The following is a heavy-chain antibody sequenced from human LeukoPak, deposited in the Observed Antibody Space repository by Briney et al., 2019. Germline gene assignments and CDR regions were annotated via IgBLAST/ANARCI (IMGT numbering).Heavy chain of an antibody. J-gene: IGHJ6*02. V-gene: IGHV3-30*04. CDR2: ISYDGSNK. Sequence: GGSLRLSCAASGFTFSSYAMHWVRQAPGKGLEWVAVISYDGSNKYYADSVKGRFTISRDNSKNTLYLQMNSLRAEDTAVYYCARGTPLHYYYYYGMDVWGQGTTVTLSS. CDR1: GFTFSSYA. CDR3: ARGTPLHYYYYYGMDV.